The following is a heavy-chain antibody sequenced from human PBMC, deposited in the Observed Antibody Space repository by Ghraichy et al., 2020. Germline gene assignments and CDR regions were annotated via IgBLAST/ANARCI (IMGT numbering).Heavy chain of an antibody. CDR1: GFTFSSYA. Sequence: LSLTCAASGFTFSSYAMSWVRQAPGKGLEWVSAISGSGGSTYYADSVKGRFTISRDNSKNTLYLQMNSLRAEDTAVYYCAKGGGSYYVAPFDYWGQGTLVTVSS. CDR2: ISGSGGST. V-gene: IGHV3-23*01. CDR3: AKGGGSYYVAPFDY. D-gene: IGHD1-26*01. J-gene: IGHJ4*02.